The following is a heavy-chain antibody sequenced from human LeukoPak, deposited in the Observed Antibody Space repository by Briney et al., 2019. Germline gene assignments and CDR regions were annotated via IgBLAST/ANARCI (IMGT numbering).Heavy chain of an antibody. CDR2: IINIDGRT. CDR1: GFTFSNSD. V-gene: IGHV3-23*01. Sequence: GGSLRLSCAASGFTFSNSDMSWVRQAPGKGLEWVSTIINIDGRTFYADSVEGRFTISSDKSKSTLYLQMNSLRAEDTALYYCAKRPGYGFAFDLWGRGTVVTVSS. D-gene: IGHD2-15*01. J-gene: IGHJ3*01. CDR3: AKRPGYGFAFDL.